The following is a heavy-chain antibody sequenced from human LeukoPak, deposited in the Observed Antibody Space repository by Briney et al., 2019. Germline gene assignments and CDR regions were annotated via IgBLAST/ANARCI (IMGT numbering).Heavy chain of an antibody. Sequence: PGGSLRLSRAASGFTFINYAMTWVRQAPGKGLEWVSAISGSGGSTYYADSVKGRFTISRDNSKNTLYLQMSSLRAEDTAVYYCARARGYADNSDYFDYWGQGTLVTVSS. CDR2: ISGSGGST. V-gene: IGHV3-23*01. D-gene: IGHD4-23*01. CDR3: ARARGYADNSDYFDY. J-gene: IGHJ4*02. CDR1: GFTFINYA.